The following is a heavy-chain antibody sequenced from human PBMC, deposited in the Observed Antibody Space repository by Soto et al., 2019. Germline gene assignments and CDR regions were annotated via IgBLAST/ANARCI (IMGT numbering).Heavy chain of an antibody. Sequence: QITLKESGPTLVKPTQTLTLTCTFSGFSLSTSGVGVGWIRQPPGKALEWLALIYWDDDKRYSPSLKTRLTITKDTSNNQLVLSMTNMDPVDTATYYFAHRRRGSYFDYWGQGTLVTVSS. V-gene: IGHV2-5*02. J-gene: IGHJ4*02. CDR3: AHRRRGSYFDY. D-gene: IGHD2-15*01. CDR2: IYWDDDK. CDR1: GFSLSTSGVG.